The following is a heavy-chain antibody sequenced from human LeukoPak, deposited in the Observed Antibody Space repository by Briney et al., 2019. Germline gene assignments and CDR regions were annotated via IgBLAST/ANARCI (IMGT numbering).Heavy chain of an antibody. CDR3: ARSAANIVGAYYADY. D-gene: IGHD1-26*01. Sequence: QSRGSLRLSCAASGFTFSSYAMSWVRQAPGKGLEWVSAISGSGGSTYYADSVKGRFTISRDNSKNTLYLQMNSLRAEDTAVYYCARSAANIVGAYYADYWGQGTLVTVSS. V-gene: IGHV3-23*01. J-gene: IGHJ4*02. CDR1: GFTFSSYA. CDR2: ISGSGGST.